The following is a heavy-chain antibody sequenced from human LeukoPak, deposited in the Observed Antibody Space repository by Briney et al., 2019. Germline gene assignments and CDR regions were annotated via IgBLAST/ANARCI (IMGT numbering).Heavy chain of an antibody. J-gene: IGHJ4*02. D-gene: IGHD6-13*01. V-gene: IGHV3-21*01. Sequence: PGRSLRLSCAASGFTFSSYSMNWVRHAPGKGLEWVSSISSSRSYIYYADSVTGRFTITRDISKNPLFLPMCTLRTEESAIFYRATADSSSCVPDYWGQGTLVTVSS. CDR1: GFTFSSYS. CDR2: ISSSRSYI. CDR3: ATADSSSCVPDY.